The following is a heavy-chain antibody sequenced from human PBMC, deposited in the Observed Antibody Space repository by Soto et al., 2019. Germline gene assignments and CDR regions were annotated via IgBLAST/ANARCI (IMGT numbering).Heavy chain of an antibody. CDR1: GVTFSSYA. CDR3: ARVVAGSYWYFDL. J-gene: IGHJ2*01. D-gene: IGHD6-19*01. CDR2: IIPIFGTA. Sequence: LVKVSCKASGVTFSSYAISWVRQAPGQGLEWMGGIIPIFGTANYAQKFQGRVTITADESTSTAYMELSSLRSEDTAVYYCARVVAGSYWYFDLWGRGTLVTVSS. V-gene: IGHV1-69*13.